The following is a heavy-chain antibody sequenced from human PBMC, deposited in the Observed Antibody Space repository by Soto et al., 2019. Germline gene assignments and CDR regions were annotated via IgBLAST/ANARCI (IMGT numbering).Heavy chain of an antibody. CDR1: GFTFSSYG. J-gene: IGHJ6*02. CDR2: ISYDGTDK. CDR3: VKERYAQLWLEDYGMDV. V-gene: IGHV3-30*18. Sequence: QVQLVESGGGVVQPGRSLRLSCAASGFTFSSYGIHWVRQAPGKGLEWVALISYDGTDKYYADSVKGRLTIARDNSKSTVYLQMSRLGPEDTAVYYCVKERYAQLWLEDYGMDVWGQGSTVTV. D-gene: IGHD5-18*01.